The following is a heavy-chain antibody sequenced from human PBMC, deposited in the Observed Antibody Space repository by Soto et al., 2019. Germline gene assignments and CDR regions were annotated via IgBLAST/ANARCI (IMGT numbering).Heavy chain of an antibody. D-gene: IGHD1-1*01. Sequence: EVQLVESGGGLVQPGGSLRLSCAASGFTFSNFWMTWVRQAPGKGLEWVATIKQDGSEKHYVDSVKGRFSISRDNAKNSLDLQMNNLRVEDTAVYSCARDSPEMAGTYYHYGMDVWGRGTTITVSS. CDR2: IKQDGSEK. CDR1: GFTFSNFW. V-gene: IGHV3-7*01. CDR3: ARDSPEMAGTYYHYGMDV. J-gene: IGHJ6*02.